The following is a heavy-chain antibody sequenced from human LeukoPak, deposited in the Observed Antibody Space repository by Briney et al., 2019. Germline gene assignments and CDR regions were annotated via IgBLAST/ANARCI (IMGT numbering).Heavy chain of an antibody. V-gene: IGHV3-23*01. D-gene: IGHD2-15*01. Sequence: GGSLRLSCAASGFTFSSYAMSWVRQTPGKGLEWVSAISGSGGSTYYADSVKGRFTISRDNSKNTLYLQMNSLRAEDTAVYYCAKDQRYCSGGSCGDFDYWGQGTLVTVSS. CDR2: ISGSGGST. CDR1: GFTFSSYA. CDR3: AKDQRYCSGGSCGDFDY. J-gene: IGHJ4*02.